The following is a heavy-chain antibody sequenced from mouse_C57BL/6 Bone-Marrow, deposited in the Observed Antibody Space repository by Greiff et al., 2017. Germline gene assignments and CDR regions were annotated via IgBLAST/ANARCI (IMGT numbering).Heavy chain of an antibody. CDR1: GYSITSGYY. D-gene: IGHD3-2*02. J-gene: IGHJ3*01. Sequence: EVKVVESGPGLVKPSQSLSLTCSVTGYSITSGYYWNWIRQFPGNKLEWMGYISYDGSNNYNPSLKNRISITRDTSKNQFFLKLNSVTTEDTATYYCARGGAQATSFAYWGQGTLVTVSA. CDR2: ISYDGSN. CDR3: ARGGAQATSFAY. V-gene: IGHV3-6*01.